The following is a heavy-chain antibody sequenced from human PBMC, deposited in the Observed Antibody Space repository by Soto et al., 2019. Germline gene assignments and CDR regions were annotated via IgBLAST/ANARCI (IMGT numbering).Heavy chain of an antibody. V-gene: IGHV1-18*04. Sequence: ASVKVSCKASGYTFTSYGISWVRQAPGQGLERMGWIRAYNGNTNYAQKLQGRVTMTTDTSTSTAYMELRSLRSYDTAVYYCTRHPPGLTIFGVVSMDGWGQVNTVTFAS. J-gene: IGHJ6*02. CDR3: TRHPPGLTIFGVVSMDG. D-gene: IGHD3-3*01. CDR1: GYTFTSYG. CDR2: IRAYNGNT.